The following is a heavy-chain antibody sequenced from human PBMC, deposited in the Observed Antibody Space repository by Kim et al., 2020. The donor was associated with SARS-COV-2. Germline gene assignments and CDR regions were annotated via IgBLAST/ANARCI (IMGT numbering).Heavy chain of an antibody. CDR2: ISGDGGST. D-gene: IGHD3-22*01. CDR3: ANLDSSGASYYYYGLDV. Sequence: GGSLRLSCAASGFTFDDYAMHWVRQAPGKGLEWVSLISGDGGSTYYADSVKGRFTISRDNSRNSLYLQMNSLRTEDTALYYCANLDSSGASYYYYGLDVWGQGTTVTVSS. CDR1: GFTFDDYA. V-gene: IGHV3-43*02. J-gene: IGHJ6*02.